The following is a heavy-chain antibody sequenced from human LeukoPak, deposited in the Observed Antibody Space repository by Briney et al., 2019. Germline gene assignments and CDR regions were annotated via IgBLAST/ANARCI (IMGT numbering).Heavy chain of an antibody. CDR3: ARLSYYDSSGYRNREDFDY. CDR1: GFTFSSYA. J-gene: IGHJ4*02. D-gene: IGHD3-22*01. Sequence: GGSLRLSCAASGFTFSSYAMHWVRQAPGKGLVWVSRINSDGSSTNYADSVKGRFTISRDNAKNTLYLQMNSLRAEDTAVYYCARLSYYDSSGYRNREDFDYWGQGTLVTVSS. CDR2: INSDGSST. V-gene: IGHV3-74*01.